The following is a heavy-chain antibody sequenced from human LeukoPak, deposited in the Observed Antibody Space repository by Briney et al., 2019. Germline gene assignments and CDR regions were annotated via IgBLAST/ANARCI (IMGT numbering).Heavy chain of an antibody. CDR1: GYTFTIYY. Sequence: ASVKVSCKASGYTFTIYYIHWVRQAPGQGLEWMGLINPSGGSTNYAQKFQGRVTMTRDTSTSTVYMELSSLRSEDTAVYYCATARGWARAEYYFDYWGQGTLVTVSS. CDR2: INPSGGST. CDR3: ATARGWARAEYYFDY. V-gene: IGHV1-46*01. J-gene: IGHJ4*02. D-gene: IGHD1-26*01.